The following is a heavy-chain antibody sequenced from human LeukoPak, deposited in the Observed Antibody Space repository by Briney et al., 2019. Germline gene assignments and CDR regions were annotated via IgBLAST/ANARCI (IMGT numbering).Heavy chain of an antibody. Sequence: ASVKISCKASGYTFTSYDINWVRQATGQGLEWVGWMNPHSGNTGYAQKFRGRVTNTRNTSISIAHLELSSLSSEDTAVYYCARNVAYTGYFDYWGQGTLVTVSS. V-gene: IGHV1-8*03. J-gene: IGHJ4*02. CDR2: MNPHSGNT. D-gene: IGHD3-16*01. CDR3: ARNVAYTGYFDY. CDR1: GYTFTSYD.